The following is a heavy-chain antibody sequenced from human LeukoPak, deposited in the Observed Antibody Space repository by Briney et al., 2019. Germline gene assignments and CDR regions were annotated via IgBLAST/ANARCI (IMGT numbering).Heavy chain of an antibody. J-gene: IGHJ6*02. D-gene: IGHD3-3*01. Sequence: GGSLRLSCAASGFTFSSYGMHWVRQAPGKGLGWVAVISYDGSNKYYADSVKGRFTISRDNSKNTLYLQMNSLRAEDTAVYYCAKDPSNYDFWSGFTGGVYYYYGMDVWGQGTTVTVSS. V-gene: IGHV3-30*18. CDR1: GFTFSSYG. CDR3: AKDPSNYDFWSGFTGGVYYYYGMDV. CDR2: ISYDGSNK.